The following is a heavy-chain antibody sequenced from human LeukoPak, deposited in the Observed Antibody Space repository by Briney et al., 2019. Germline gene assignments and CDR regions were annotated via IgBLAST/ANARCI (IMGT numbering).Heavy chain of an antibody. CDR1: GYSFTSYW. J-gene: IGHJ4*02. Sequence: GESLKISCKGSGYSFTSYWIGWVRQMPGKGLEWMGIIYPGDSDTRYSPSFQGQVTISADKSISTAYLQWSSLKASDTATYYCARHETYSSGWDYFDYWGQGTLVTVSS. V-gene: IGHV5-51*01. CDR3: ARHETYSSGWDYFDY. CDR2: IYPGDSDT. D-gene: IGHD6-19*01.